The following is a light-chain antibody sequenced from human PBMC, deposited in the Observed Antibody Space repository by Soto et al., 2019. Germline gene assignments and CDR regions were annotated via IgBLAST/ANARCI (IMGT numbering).Light chain of an antibody. CDR3: AAWDDSLSGWV. CDR1: RSNVETNY. CDR2: RNN. Sequence: QSVLTQPPSASGTPGQTVTISCSGSRSNVETNYVYWYQQLPGTAPKLLIYRNNQRPSWVPDRFSASESGPSASLAISGLRSEDEADYYCAAWDDSLSGWVFGGGTTLTVL. V-gene: IGLV1-47*01. J-gene: IGLJ3*02.